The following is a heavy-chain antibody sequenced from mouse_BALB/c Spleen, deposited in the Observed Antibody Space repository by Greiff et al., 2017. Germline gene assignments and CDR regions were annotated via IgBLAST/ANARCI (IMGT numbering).Heavy chain of an antibody. Sequence: EVMLVESGGGLVQPGGSRKLSCAASGFTFSDYGMAWVRQAPGKGPEWVAFISNLAYSIYYADTVTGRFTISRENAKNTLYLEMSSLRSEDTAMYYCARDYRDWYFDVWGAGTTVTVSS. V-gene: IGHV5-15*02. J-gene: IGHJ1*01. CDR1: GFTFSDYG. CDR3: ARDYRDWYFDV. D-gene: IGHD2-14*01. CDR2: ISNLAYSI.